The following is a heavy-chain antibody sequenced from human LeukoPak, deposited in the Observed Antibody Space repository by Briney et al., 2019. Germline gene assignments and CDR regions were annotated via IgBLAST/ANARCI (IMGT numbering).Heavy chain of an antibody. Sequence: SETLSLTCTVSGGSISSGGYYWSWVRQHPGKGLGWIGHISYSGSTYYNPSLESRVVMSIDVSQNQFSLMVSSLTAADTAVYYCARAPGGNSRLDYWGQGTLVTVSS. CDR2: ISYSGST. V-gene: IGHV4-31*03. D-gene: IGHD4-23*01. CDR3: ARAPGGNSRLDY. J-gene: IGHJ4*02. CDR1: GGSISSGGYY.